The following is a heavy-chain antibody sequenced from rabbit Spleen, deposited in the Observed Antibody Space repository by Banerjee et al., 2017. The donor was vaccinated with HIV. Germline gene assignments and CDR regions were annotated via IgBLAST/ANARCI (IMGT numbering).Heavy chain of an antibody. CDR1: GFSFGNRYY. V-gene: IGHV1S40*01. CDR3: ARDTSSSFSSYGMDL. J-gene: IGHJ6*01. Sequence: QSLEESGGDLVKPGASLTLTCTASGFSFGNRYYICWVRQAPGKGLEWIACIYAGSSGFTYFASWAKGRFTISKASSTTVTLQMTSLTAADTATYFCARDTSSSFSSYGMDLWGPGTLVTVS. D-gene: IGHD1-1*01. CDR2: IYAGSSGFT.